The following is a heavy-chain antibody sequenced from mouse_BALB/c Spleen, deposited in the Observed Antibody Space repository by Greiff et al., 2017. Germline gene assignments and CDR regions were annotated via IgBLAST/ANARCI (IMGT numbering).Heavy chain of an antibody. Sequence: QVQLKQSGPGLVQPSQSLSITCTVSGFSLTSYGVHWVRQSPGKGLEWLGVIWSGGSTDYNAAFISRLSISKDNSKSQVFFKMNSLQADDTAIYYCARMRDGSSLDYWGQGTTLTVSS. V-gene: IGHV2-4-1*01. CDR1: GFSLTSYG. CDR3: ARMRDGSSLDY. D-gene: IGHD1-1*01. CDR2: IWSGGST. J-gene: IGHJ2*01.